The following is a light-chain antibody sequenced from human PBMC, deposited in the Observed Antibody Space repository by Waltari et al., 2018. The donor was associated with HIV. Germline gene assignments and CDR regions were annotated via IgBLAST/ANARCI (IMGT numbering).Light chain of an antibody. Sequence: QSVLTQSPSASGTPGQRVTISCSGSSSNIGSNTVSWYRQLPGTAPKLLMYNNNQRTSGVPDRFSGSKSGTSASLAISGLQSEDEANYYCAAWDDSLNGVVFGGGTKLTVL. CDR1: SSNIGSNT. CDR2: NNN. J-gene: IGLJ2*01. V-gene: IGLV1-44*01. CDR3: AAWDDSLNGVV.